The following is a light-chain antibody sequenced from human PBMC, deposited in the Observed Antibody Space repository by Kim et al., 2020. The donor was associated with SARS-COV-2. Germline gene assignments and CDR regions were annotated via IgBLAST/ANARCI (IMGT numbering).Light chain of an antibody. J-gene: IGKJ1*01. CDR1: QSISSW. CDR2: DAS. Sequence: ASVGDRVTITCRASQSISSWLAWYQQKPGKAPRLLIYDASTLESGVPSRFSGSGSGTEFTLTISSLQPDDFATYYCQQYDRSSGTFGQGTKVDIK. CDR3: QQYDRSSGT. V-gene: IGKV1-5*01.